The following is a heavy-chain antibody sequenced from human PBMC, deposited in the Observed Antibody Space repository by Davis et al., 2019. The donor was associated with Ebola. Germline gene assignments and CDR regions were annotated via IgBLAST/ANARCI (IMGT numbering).Heavy chain of an antibody. V-gene: IGHV7-4-1*02. Sequence: AASVKVSCKASGYTFKNYAINWVRQAPGQGPEWMGWINTHTGNPAYARGFTGRFVFSLDTSVSTAYLQITSLQAEDTALYFCARHGPSIFDIWGQGTMVTVSS. CDR3: ARHGPSIFDI. CDR1: GYTFKNYA. CDR2: INTHTGNP. D-gene: IGHD4-17*01. J-gene: IGHJ3*02.